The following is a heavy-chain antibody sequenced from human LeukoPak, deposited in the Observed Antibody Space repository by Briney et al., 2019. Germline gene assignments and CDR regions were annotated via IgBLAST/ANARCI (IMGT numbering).Heavy chain of an antibody. CDR1: GFTFSCYG. CDR3: VRDDTYYYASGSPPA. J-gene: IGHJ5*02. Sequence: GGSLRLSCSASGFTFSCYGMHWVRQAPGKGLESVSTITGNGGKTYYADSLEGRFTISRDNSKNTLFLQMTSLRTEDTAVYYCVRDDTYYYASGSPPAWGQGTLVIVSS. D-gene: IGHD3-10*01. V-gene: IGHV3-64D*09. CDR2: ITGNGGKT.